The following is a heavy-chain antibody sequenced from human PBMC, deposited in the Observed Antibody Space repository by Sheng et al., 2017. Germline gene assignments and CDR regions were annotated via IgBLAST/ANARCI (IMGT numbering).Heavy chain of an antibody. D-gene: IGHD3-10*01. CDR1: GFTFSNYG. V-gene: IGHV3-23*01. J-gene: IGHJ4*02. Sequence: EVQLLESGGGLVQPGGSLRLSCAASGFTFSNYGMSWVRQAPGKGLEWVSAIGGSGTRTYYPDSVKGRFTISRDNSKNTLYLRLNSLRAEDTAVYYCAKDRSVSTITDTGFDYWGQGTLVTVSS. CDR2: IGGSGTRT. CDR3: AKDRSVSTITDTGFDY.